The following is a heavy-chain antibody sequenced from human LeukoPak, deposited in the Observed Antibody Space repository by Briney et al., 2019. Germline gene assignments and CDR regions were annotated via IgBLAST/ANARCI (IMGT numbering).Heavy chain of an antibody. J-gene: IGHJ6*02. D-gene: IGHD3-10*01. CDR1: GFTVSSYG. CDR2: ISYDGSNK. Sequence: SLPLSCAASGFTVSSYGMHWVRQAPGKGLEWVAVISYDGSNKYYADSVKGRFTISRDNSKNTLYLQMNSLRAEDTAVYYCASTSGRAPRDYYYGMDVWGQGTTVTGSS. V-gene: IGHV3-30*03. CDR3: ASTSGRAPRDYYYGMDV.